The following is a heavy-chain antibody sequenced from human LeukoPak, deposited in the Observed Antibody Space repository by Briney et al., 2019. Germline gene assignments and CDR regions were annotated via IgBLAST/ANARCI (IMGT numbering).Heavy chain of an antibody. CDR1: GGTLSSYA. CDR2: IIPIFGTA. CDR3: ARGTIFGVVIWSDYYYYYMDV. V-gene: IGHV1-69*05. Sequence: SVKVSCKASGGTLSSYAISWVRQAPGQGLEWMGGIIPIFGTANYAQKFQGRVTITTDESTSTAYMELSSLRSEDTAVYYCARGTIFGVVIWSDYYYYYMDVWGKGTTVTVSS. J-gene: IGHJ6*03. D-gene: IGHD3-3*01.